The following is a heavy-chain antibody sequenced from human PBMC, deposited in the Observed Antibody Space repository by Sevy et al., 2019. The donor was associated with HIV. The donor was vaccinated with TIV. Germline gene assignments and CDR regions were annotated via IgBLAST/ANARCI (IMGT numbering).Heavy chain of an antibody. V-gene: IGHV1-2*06. CDR2: INPNSGGT. D-gene: IGHD6-13*01. Sequence: ASVKVSCKASGYTFTGYYMHWVRQAPGQGLEWMGRINPNSGGTNYAQKFQGRVTMTRDTSISTAYRELSRLRPDDTAVNYCARDGEGIAAAGRGVDAFDIWGQGTMVTVSS. CDR3: ARDGEGIAAAGRGVDAFDI. CDR1: GYTFTGYY. J-gene: IGHJ3*02.